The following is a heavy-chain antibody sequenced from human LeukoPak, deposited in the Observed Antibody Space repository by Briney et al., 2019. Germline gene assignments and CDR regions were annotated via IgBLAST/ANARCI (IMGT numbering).Heavy chain of an antibody. V-gene: IGHV3-30-3*01. CDR3: ARDSTIGYYDFWSLHY. Sequence: GKSLRLSCAASGFTFNNYAVHWVRQAPGKGLEWVAVILYDRNSEFYADSVKGRFTISRDNSKNTLYLQMNSLRAEDTAVYYCARDSTIGYYDFWSLHYWGQGTLVTVSS. D-gene: IGHD3-3*01. J-gene: IGHJ4*02. CDR1: GFTFNNYA. CDR2: ILYDRNSE.